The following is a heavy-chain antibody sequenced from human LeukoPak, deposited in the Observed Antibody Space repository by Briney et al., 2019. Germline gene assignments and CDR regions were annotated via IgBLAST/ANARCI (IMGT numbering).Heavy chain of an antibody. CDR3: AGGAGWLIDY. CDR1: GFTFNIYA. V-gene: IGHV3-7*03. CDR2: IKKDGSEE. D-gene: IGHD6-19*01. J-gene: IGHJ4*02. Sequence: GGSLRLSCAASGFTFNIYAMNWVRQAPGKGLEWVTIIKKDGSEEHYVDSVKGRFTISRDNAKNSVYLQMNSLRAEDTAMYYCAGGAGWLIDYWGQGVLVTVSS.